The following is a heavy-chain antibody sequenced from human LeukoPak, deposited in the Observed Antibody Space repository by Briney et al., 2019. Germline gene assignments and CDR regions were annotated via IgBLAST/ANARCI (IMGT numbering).Heavy chain of an antibody. J-gene: IGHJ4*02. V-gene: IGHV3-21*01. CDR1: GFTFNSYI. Sequence: PGGSLRLSWAASGFTFNSYIMTWVRQTPGKGLEWVASINSGSSDISYADSVRGQFTISRDNAKNFLYLQMNSLRAEDTAVYYCARVKNGVPNPWGRGTLVTVSS. CDR2: INSGSSDI. D-gene: IGHD3-10*01. CDR3: ARVKNGVPNP.